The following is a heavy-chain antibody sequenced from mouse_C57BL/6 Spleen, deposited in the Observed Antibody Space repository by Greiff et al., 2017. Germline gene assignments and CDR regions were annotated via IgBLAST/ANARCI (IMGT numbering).Heavy chain of an antibody. J-gene: IGHJ1*03. CDR3: ARRTVQGYFEV. CDR2: ISDGGSYT. V-gene: IGHV5-4*03. Sequence: EVMLVESGGGLVKPGGSLKLSCAASGFTFSSYAMSWVRQTPEKRLEWVATISDGGSYTYYPDNVKGRFTISRDNAKNNLYLQVSHLKSEDTAMYYCARRTVQGYFEVWGTGTTVTVAS. CDR1: GFTFSSYA. D-gene: IGHD1-1*01.